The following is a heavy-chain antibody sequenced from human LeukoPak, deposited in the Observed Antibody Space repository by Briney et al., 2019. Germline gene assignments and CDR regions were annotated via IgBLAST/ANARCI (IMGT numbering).Heavy chain of an antibody. J-gene: IGHJ4*02. D-gene: IGHD2-15*01. CDR3: AKAVVGVAAIAY. Sequence: GGSLRLSCAASGFTFNSYGMSWVRQAPGKGLEWVSASSGGGGGTYYADTVKGRFTISRDNSKNTLYLQMNSLRAEDTAVYYCAKAVVGVAAIAYWGQGTLVTVSS. CDR1: GFTFNSYG. V-gene: IGHV3-23*01. CDR2: SSGGGGGT.